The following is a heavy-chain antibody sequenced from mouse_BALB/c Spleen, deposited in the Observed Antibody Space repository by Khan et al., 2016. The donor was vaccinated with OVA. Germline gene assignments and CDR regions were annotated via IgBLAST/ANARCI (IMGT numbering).Heavy chain of an antibody. CDR2: INTHSGVP. CDR3: ARGGAAYYRNDGGAMDD. D-gene: IGHD2-14*01. CDR1: GYTFTTAG. Sequence: QIQLVQSGPELKKPGETVRISCKASGYTFTTAGMQWVQKMPGKGLKWIGWINTHSGVPKYAEDFKGRFAFSLETSASTAYLQITNLKKEDTATYFCARGGAAYYRNDGGAMDDWGQGTSVTVSS. J-gene: IGHJ4*01. V-gene: IGHV9-4*02.